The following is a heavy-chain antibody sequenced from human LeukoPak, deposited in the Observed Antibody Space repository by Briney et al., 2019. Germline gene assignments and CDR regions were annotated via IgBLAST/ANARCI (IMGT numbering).Heavy chain of an antibody. CDR2: ISWNSGSI. Sequence: GRSLRLSCAASGFTFDDYAMHWVRQAPGKGLEWVSGISWNSGSIGYADSVKGRFTISRDNAKNSLHLQMNSLRAEDTALYYCAKGRYYYDSSGYYVYFDYWGQGTLVTVSS. D-gene: IGHD3-22*01. V-gene: IGHV3-9*01. CDR1: GFTFDDYA. CDR3: AKGRYYYDSSGYYVYFDY. J-gene: IGHJ4*02.